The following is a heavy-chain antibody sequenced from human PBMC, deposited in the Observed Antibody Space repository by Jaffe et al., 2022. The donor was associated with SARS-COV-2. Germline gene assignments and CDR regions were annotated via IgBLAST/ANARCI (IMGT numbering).Heavy chain of an antibody. J-gene: IGHJ6*03. CDR3: ARVARGTSNIIYYMDV. CDR2: ITHRGNS. V-gene: IGHV4-34*01. Sequence: QVQLQQWGAGLLKPSETLSLTCAVFGGSFSNHYWAWIRQPPGKGLAWIGEITHRGNSNYNPSVKSRVNIEVDTSKNQFSLKLTSVTAADTAVYYCARVARGTSNIIYYMDVWGNGTTVIVSS. D-gene: IGHD3-10*01. CDR1: GGSFSNHY.